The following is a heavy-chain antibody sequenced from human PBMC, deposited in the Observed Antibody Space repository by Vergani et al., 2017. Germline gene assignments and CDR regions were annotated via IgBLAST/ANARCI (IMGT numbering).Heavy chain of an antibody. CDR3: ARDGTLGHGMDV. CDR1: GGSISSSSYY. D-gene: IGHD1-26*01. CDR2: IYYSGST. J-gene: IGHJ6*02. V-gene: IGHV4-61*05. Sequence: QLQLQESGPGLVKPSETLSLTCTVSGGSISSSSYYWGWIRQPPGKGLEWIGYIYYSGSTNYNPSLKSRVTISVDTSKNQFSLKLSSVTAADTAVYYCARDGTLGHGMDVWGQGTTVTVSS.